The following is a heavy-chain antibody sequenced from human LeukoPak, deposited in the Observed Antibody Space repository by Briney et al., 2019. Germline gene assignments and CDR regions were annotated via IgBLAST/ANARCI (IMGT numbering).Heavy chain of an antibody. V-gene: IGHV3-23*01. CDR3: AKDIYYDSSGYYYVSGAFDI. CDR1: GFTFSNYA. D-gene: IGHD3-22*01. CDR2: ISGSGNTT. Sequence: GGSLRLSCAGSGFTFSNYAMTWVRQAPGKGLEWVSAISGSGNTTYYADSVKGRFTISRDNAKNSLYLQMNSLRAEDTALYYCAKDIYYDSSGYYYVSGAFDIWGQGTMVTISS. J-gene: IGHJ3*02.